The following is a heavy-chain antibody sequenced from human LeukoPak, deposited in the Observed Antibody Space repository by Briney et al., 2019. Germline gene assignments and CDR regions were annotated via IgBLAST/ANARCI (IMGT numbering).Heavy chain of an antibody. CDR3: ARDHGTMVRGYHFDY. CDR1: GGTFSSYA. V-gene: IGHV1-69*01. CDR2: IIPIFGTA. J-gene: IGHJ4*02. Sequence: SVKVSCKASGGTFSSYAISWVRQAPGQGLGWMGGIIPIFGTANYAQKFQGRVTITADESTSTAYMELSSLRSEDTAVYYCARDHGTMVRGYHFDYWGQGTLVTVSS. D-gene: IGHD3-10*01.